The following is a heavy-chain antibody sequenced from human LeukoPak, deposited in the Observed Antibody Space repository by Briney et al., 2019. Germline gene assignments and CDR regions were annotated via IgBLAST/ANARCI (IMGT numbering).Heavy chain of an antibody. CDR1: GFTFSSYA. CDR2: ISGSGGNT. Sequence: GGSLRLSCAASGFTFSSYAMSWVRQAPGKGLEWVSAISGSGGNTYYADSVKGRITISRDNSKNTLYLQMNSLRAEDTAVYYCASDYYYDSSGYSRFYYFDYWGQGTLVTVSS. CDR3: ASDYYYDSSGYSRFYYFDY. V-gene: IGHV3-23*01. J-gene: IGHJ4*02. D-gene: IGHD3-22*01.